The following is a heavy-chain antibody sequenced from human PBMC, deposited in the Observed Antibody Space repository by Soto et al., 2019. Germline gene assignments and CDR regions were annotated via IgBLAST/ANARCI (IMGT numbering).Heavy chain of an antibody. CDR1: GYTFTSYD. J-gene: IGHJ4*02. CDR3: PRGDYYGSGTISGGRDY. D-gene: IGHD3-10*01. Sequence: ASVKVSCKASGYTFTSYDINWVRQATGQGLEWMGWMNPNSGNTGYAQKFQGRVTMTRNTSISTAYMELSSLRSEDTAVYYCPRGDYYGSGTISGGRDYWGQGTLVTVSS. CDR2: MNPNSGNT. V-gene: IGHV1-8*01.